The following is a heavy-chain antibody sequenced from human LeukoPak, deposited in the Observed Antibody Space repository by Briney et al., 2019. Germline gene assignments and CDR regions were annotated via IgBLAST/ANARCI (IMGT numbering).Heavy chain of an antibody. CDR1: GFTFSSYW. Sequence: GGSLRLSCAASGFTFSSYWMHWVRQAPGKGLVWVSRTNSDGTSTIYADSVKGRFTISRDNAKNTLYLQMNSLRAEDTAVYYCAKDNSFAMTTVTTVAWGQGTLVTVSS. CDR2: TNSDGTST. J-gene: IGHJ4*02. D-gene: IGHD4-11*01. V-gene: IGHV3-74*01. CDR3: AKDNSFAMTTVTTVA.